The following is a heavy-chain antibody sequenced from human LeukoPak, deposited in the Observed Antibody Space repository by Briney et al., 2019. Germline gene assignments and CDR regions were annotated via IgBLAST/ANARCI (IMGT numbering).Heavy chain of an antibody. V-gene: IGHV3-23*01. J-gene: IGHJ5*02. CDR1: GCTFSSYA. D-gene: IGHD3-10*01. CDR3: PKVGSRMVRGVINWFDP. Sequence: WGSLILSWPASGCTFSSYAMSWVRQAPGKGLEVVSAIIFSGGSTFYPDSEECRFTISRHDSENTLHHQRNSLRAEATAVYYCPKVGSRMVRGVINWFDPWGQGTLVTVSS. CDR2: IIFSGGST.